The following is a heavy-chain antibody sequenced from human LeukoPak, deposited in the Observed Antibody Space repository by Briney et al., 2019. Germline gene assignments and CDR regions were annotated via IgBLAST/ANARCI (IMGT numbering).Heavy chain of an antibody. CDR2: NDPNSGGT. V-gene: IGHV1-2*02. J-gene: IGHJ4*02. Sequence: ASVKVSCEASGYTFTVNHVHWVRQAPGQGLEWMGWNDPNSGGTKYAQKFQGRVTMTRGTSISTAYMELSRLRSDDTAVYYCARASRSIIVGATFPYFDYWGQGTLVTVSS. CDR1: GYTFTVNH. CDR3: ARASRSIIVGATFPYFDY. D-gene: IGHD1-26*01.